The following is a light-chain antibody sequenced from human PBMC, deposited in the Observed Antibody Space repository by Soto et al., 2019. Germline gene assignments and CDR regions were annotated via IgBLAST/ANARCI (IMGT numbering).Light chain of an antibody. V-gene: IGLV1-44*01. Sequence: QSVLTQPPSGSGTPGQRVTIPCSGTGSNIGSNTVNWYQQLPGTAPKLLIYSNNQRPSGVPDRFSGSKSGTSASLAISGLQSEDEADYYCAAWDDSLNGYVFGTGTKVTVL. CDR3: AAWDDSLNGYV. CDR1: GSNIGSNT. CDR2: SNN. J-gene: IGLJ1*01.